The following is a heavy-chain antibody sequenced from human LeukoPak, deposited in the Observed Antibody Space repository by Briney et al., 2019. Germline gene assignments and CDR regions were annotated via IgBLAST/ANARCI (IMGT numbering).Heavy chain of an antibody. CDR1: GGSFSGYY. CDR3: ARDYDSSGLGY. V-gene: IGHV4-34*01. D-gene: IGHD3-22*01. CDR2: INHSGST. Sequence: PSETLSLTCAAYGGSFSGYYWSWIRQPPGKGLEWIGEINHSGSTNYNPSLKSRVTISVDTSKNQFSLKLSSVTAADTAVYYCARDYDSSGLGYWGQGTLVTVSS. J-gene: IGHJ4*02.